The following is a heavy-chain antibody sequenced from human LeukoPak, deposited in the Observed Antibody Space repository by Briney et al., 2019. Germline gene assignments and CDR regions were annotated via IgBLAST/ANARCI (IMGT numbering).Heavy chain of an antibody. V-gene: IGHV1-2*02. Sequence: ASVKVSCKASGYTFTGYYLHWVRQAPGQGLEWMGCVNPNSGDTNYAQKFQGSVTMTRDTSISTVYMELSRLRSDDTAVYYCARVDGVGSTGPFDYWGQGTLVTVSS. CDR1: GYTFTGYY. CDR3: ARVDGVGSTGPFDY. CDR2: VNPNSGDT. D-gene: IGHD1-26*01. J-gene: IGHJ4*02.